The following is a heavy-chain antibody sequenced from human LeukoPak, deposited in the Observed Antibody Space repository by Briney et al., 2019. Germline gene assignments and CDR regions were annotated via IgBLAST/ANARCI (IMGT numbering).Heavy chain of an antibody. Sequence: ASVKVSCKASGGTFSSYAISWVRQAPGQGLEWMGRIIPIFGTANYAQKLQGRVTITTDESTSTAYMELSSLRSEDTAVYYCARQSNSYGVDFDYWGQGTLVIVSS. CDR3: ARQSNSYGVDFDY. D-gene: IGHD5-18*01. CDR2: IIPIFGTA. J-gene: IGHJ4*02. V-gene: IGHV1-69*05. CDR1: GGTFSSYA.